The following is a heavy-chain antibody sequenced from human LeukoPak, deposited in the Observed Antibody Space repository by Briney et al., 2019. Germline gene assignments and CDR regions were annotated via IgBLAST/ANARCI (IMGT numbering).Heavy chain of an antibody. V-gene: IGHV4-34*01. CDR3: ARGLRPYYSLGPGEY. CDR2: INHSGST. Sequence: PSETLSLTCAVYGGSFSGYYWSWIRQPPGKGLEWIGEINHSGSTNYNPSLKSRVTISVDTSKNQFSLKLSSVTAADTAVYYCARGLRPYYSLGPGEYWGQGTLVTVSS. J-gene: IGHJ4*02. CDR1: GGSFSGYY. D-gene: IGHD3-10*01.